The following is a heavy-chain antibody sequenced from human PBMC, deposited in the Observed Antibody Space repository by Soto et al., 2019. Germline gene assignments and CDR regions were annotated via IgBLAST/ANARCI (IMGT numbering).Heavy chain of an antibody. CDR1: GFTFSSYW. Sequence: GGSLRLSCAASGFTFSSYWMHWVRQAPGKGLVWVSRIKSDGSGAIYADSVKGRFTVSRDNAKNTLYLLMNSLSTEDTAVYYCARGDGDYHDGNGYLGRHWGQGTLVTVSS. D-gene: IGHD3-22*01. CDR2: IKSDGSGA. CDR3: ARGDGDYHDGNGYLGRH. V-gene: IGHV3-74*01. J-gene: IGHJ4*02.